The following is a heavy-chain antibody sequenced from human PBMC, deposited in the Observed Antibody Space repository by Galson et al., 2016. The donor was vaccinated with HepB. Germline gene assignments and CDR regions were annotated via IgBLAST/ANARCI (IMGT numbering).Heavy chain of an antibody. V-gene: IGHV5-51*01. J-gene: IGHJ5*01. Sequence: QSGAEVKKPGESLKISCKGSGYSFTRKGIAWVRQVPRKGLAWMWIIYPVASDIGYSPSFHGQVTVSADNSISTAYLQWSSLKDSDTAMYYRARLDRARGGVDTASAWGHGTLVTVSS. D-gene: IGHD5-18*01. CDR1: GYSFTRKG. CDR3: ARLDRARGGVDTASA. CDR2: IYPVASDI.